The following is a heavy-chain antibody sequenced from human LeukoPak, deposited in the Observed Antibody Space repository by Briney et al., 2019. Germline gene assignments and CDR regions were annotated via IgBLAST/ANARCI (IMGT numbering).Heavy chain of an antibody. CDR3: ASSPASSCLDY. CDR2: VYSGGST. CDR1: GFTVSSNY. Sequence: GGFLRLSCAASGFTVSSNYMSWVRQAPGKGLEWVSVVYSGGSTYYADSVKGRFTISRDNSKNTLYLQMNSLRAEDTAVYYCASSPASSCLDYWGQGTLVTVSS. V-gene: IGHV3-53*01. J-gene: IGHJ4*02. D-gene: IGHD6-13*01.